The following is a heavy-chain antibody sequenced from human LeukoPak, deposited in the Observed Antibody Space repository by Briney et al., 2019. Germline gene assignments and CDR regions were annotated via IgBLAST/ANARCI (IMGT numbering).Heavy chain of an antibody. Sequence: SVKVSCKASGGTFSSYAISWVRQAPGQGLEWMGGIIPIFGTANYAQKFQGRVTITADESTSTAYMELSSLRSEDTAVYYCARVDGSGPNAPHDFWGQGSLVTVSS. V-gene: IGHV1-69*01. D-gene: IGHD3-10*01. J-gene: IGHJ4*02. CDR1: GGTFSSYA. CDR3: ARVDGSGPNAPHDF. CDR2: IIPIFGTA.